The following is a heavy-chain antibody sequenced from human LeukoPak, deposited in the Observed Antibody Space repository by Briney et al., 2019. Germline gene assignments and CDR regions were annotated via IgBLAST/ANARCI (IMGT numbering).Heavy chain of an antibody. CDR1: GGSISSGGYS. CDR2: IYHSGST. J-gene: IGHJ3*02. CDR3: ARGFGPLTNNGAFDI. Sequence: PSETLSLTCAVSGGSISSGGYSWSWIRQPPGKGLEWIGYIYHSGSTYYNPSLKSRVTISVDRSKNQFSLKLGSVTAADTAVYYCARGFGPLTNNGAFDIWGQGTMVTVSS. D-gene: IGHD1-1*01. V-gene: IGHV4-30-2*01.